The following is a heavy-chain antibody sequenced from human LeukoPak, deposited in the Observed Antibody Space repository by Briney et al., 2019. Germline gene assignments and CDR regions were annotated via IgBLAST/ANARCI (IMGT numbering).Heavy chain of an antibody. CDR3: TRTYCGGDCYFQH. CDR1: GFSIGDYA. Sequence: GGSLRLSCTASGFSIGDYAMSWVRQAPGKGLEWVVFIRSKAYGGTTEYAASVKGRFTISRDDSKSIAYLQMNSLKTEDTAVYYCTRTYCGGDCYFQHWGQGTLVTVSS. J-gene: IGHJ1*01. V-gene: IGHV3-49*04. CDR2: IRSKAYGGTT. D-gene: IGHD2-21*02.